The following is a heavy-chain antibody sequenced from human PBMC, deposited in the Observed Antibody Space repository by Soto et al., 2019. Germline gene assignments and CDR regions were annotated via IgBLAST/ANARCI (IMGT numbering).Heavy chain of an antibody. CDR3: ARELLFYDSDGFSWDDAFDI. CDR2: IYQSGST. CDR1: GGSLSSSAYS. D-gene: IGHD3-22*01. Sequence: SETLSLTCAVSGGSLSSSAYSWSWIRQPPGKGLEWIGFIYQSGSTYYNPSLKSRVTMSLDRPKNQFTLKLSSVTAADTAVYYCARELLFYDSDGFSWDDAFDIWGQGTMVTVSS. J-gene: IGHJ3*02. V-gene: IGHV4-30-2*01.